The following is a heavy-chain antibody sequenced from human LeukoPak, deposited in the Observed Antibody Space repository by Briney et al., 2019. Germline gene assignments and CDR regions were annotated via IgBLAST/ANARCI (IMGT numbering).Heavy chain of an antibody. D-gene: IGHD3-3*01. CDR1: GGTFSSYA. Sequence: GASVKVSCKASGGTFSSYAISWVRQAPGQGLEWMGWINPNSGGTNHAQKFQGRVTMTRDTSISTAYMELSRLRSDDTAVYYCAGDRTDTIFGVVISLYNWFDPWGQGTLVTVSS. J-gene: IGHJ5*02. V-gene: IGHV1-2*02. CDR2: INPNSGGT. CDR3: AGDRTDTIFGVVISLYNWFDP.